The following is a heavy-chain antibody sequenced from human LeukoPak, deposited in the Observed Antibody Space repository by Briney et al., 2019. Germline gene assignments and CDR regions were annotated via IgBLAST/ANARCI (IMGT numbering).Heavy chain of an antibody. CDR2: INWNGDSR. J-gene: IGHJ4*02. CDR3: ARDVGEYCSSTNCYASHY. CDR1: GFKFDDYG. Sequence: PGGSLRLSCTASGFKFDDYGMTWVRQAPGKGLEWVSDINWNGDSRGYAHSVRGRFTIYRDNSKNSLYLQMNSLRVEDTAFYYCARDVGEYCSSTNCYASHYWGQGTLVTVSS. V-gene: IGHV3-20*04. D-gene: IGHD2-2*01.